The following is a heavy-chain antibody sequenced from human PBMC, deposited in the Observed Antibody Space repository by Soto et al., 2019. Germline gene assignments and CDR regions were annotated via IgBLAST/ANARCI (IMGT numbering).Heavy chain of an antibody. CDR2: IYYSGST. V-gene: IGHV4-30-4*01. CDR3: ARVYYDFWSGYLGPFDY. Sequence: SETLSLTCTVSGVSISSGDYYWSWIRQPPGKGLEWIGYIYYSGSTYYNPSLKSRVTISVDTSKNQFSLKLSSVTAADTAVYYCARVYYDFWSGYLGPFDYWGQGTLVTVSS. D-gene: IGHD3-3*01. J-gene: IGHJ4*02. CDR1: GVSISSGDYY.